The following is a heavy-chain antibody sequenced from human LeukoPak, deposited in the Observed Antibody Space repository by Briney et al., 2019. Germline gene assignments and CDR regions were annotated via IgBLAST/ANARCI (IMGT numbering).Heavy chain of an antibody. V-gene: IGHV3-30-3*01. J-gene: IGHJ6*02. D-gene: IGHD3-3*01. CDR2: ISYDGSNK. Sequence: GGSLRLSCAASGFTFSSYVMHWVRQAPGKGLEWVAVISYDGSNKYYADSVKGRFTISRDNPKNTLYLQMNSLRAEDMAVYYCARVRGITIFGVVISYYYYGMDVWGQGTTVTVSS. CDR3: ARVRGITIFGVVISYYYYGMDV. CDR1: GFTFSSYV.